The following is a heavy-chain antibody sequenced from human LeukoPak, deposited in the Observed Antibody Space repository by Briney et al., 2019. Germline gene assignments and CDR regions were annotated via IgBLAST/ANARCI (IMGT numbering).Heavy chain of an antibody. J-gene: IGHJ5*02. CDR3: ARGREGVAARWWVEEPRWYFFDP. V-gene: IGHV3-21*01. Sequence: GGSLRLSCAASGFTFNSYSMNWVRQAPGKGLEWVSSISSSSSSIYYVDSVKGRFTISRDNAMNSLYLQMNSLRVEDTAVYYCARGREGVAARWWVEEPRWYFFDPWGQGTLVTVSS. D-gene: IGHD6-6*01. CDR1: GFTFNSYS. CDR2: ISSSSSSI.